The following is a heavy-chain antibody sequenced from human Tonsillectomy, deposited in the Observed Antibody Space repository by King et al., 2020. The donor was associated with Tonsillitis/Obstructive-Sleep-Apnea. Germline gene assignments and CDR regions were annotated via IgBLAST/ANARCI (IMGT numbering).Heavy chain of an antibody. D-gene: IGHD3-10*01. CDR1: GFTFSSYA. V-gene: IGHV3-23*04. J-gene: IGHJ6*02. CDR3: AKDVHLWFVELLNYYYGMDV. Sequence: VQLVESGGGLVQPGGSLRLSCAASGFTFSSYAMSWVRQAPGKGLEWVSAISGSGGSTYYADSVKGRFTISRDNSKNTLYLQMNSLRAEDTAVYYCAKDVHLWFVELLNYYYGMDVWGQGTTVTVSS. CDR2: ISGSGGST.